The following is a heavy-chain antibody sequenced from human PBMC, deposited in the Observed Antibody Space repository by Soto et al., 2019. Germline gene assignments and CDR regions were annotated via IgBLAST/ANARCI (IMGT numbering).Heavy chain of an antibody. CDR3: AREGCSGGSCYSHYYYGMDV. J-gene: IGHJ6*02. CDR1: GGTFSSYA. D-gene: IGHD2-15*01. CDR2: IIPIFGTA. Sequence: SVKVSCKASGGTFSSYAISWVRQAPGQGLEWMGGIIPIFGTANYAQKFQGRVTITADKSTSTAYMELSSLRSEDTAVYYCAREGCSGGSCYSHYYYGMDVWGQGTTVTVSS. V-gene: IGHV1-69*06.